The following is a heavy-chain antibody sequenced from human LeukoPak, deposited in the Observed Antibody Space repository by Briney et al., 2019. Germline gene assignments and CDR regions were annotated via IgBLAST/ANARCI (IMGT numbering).Heavy chain of an antibody. CDR2: ISSSSSYI. D-gene: IGHD3-10*01. CDR1: GFTFSSYS. Sequence: KPGGSLRLSCAASGFTFSSYSMNWVRQAPGKGLEWVSSISSSSSYIYYAASVKGRFTISRDNAKNSLYLQMNSLRAEDTAVYYCARAWFGELSPTYYFDYWGQGTLVTVSS. V-gene: IGHV3-21*01. CDR3: ARAWFGELSPTYYFDY. J-gene: IGHJ4*02.